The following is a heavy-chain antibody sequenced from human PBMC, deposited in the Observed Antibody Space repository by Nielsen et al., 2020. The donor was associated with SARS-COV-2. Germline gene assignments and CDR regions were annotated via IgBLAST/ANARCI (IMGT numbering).Heavy chain of an antibody. CDR1: GFTFSAYS. V-gene: IGHV3-7*05. J-gene: IGHJ4*02. D-gene: IGHD5-18*01. Sequence: GESLKISCSVSGFTFSAYSMSWVRQGPGKGLEWVANIKQDGSEKYYVDSVKGRFTISRDNAKNSLYLQMNSLRAEDTAVYYCARSIRGYSYGDDYWGQGTLVTVSS. CDR3: ARSIRGYSYGDDY. CDR2: IKQDGSEK.